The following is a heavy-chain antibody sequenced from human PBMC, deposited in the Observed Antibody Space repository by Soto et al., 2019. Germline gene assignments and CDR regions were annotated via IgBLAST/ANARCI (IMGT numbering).Heavy chain of an antibody. V-gene: IGHV4-34*01. Sequence: PSLLLSLTWAGLGGSFSGYYWSWIRQPPGKGLEWIGEINHSGSTNYNPSLKSRVTISVDTSKNQFSLKLSSVTDADTAVYYCARGDGVVVPAAWFDYWGQGTLANVSS. CDR1: GGSFSGYY. D-gene: IGHD2-2*01. CDR3: ARGDGVVVPAAWFDY. J-gene: IGHJ4*02. CDR2: INHSGST.